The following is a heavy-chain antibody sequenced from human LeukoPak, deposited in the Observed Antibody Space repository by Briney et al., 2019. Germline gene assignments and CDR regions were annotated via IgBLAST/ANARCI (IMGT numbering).Heavy chain of an antibody. Sequence: SETLSLTCTVSGGSISSSSYYWGWIRQPPGKGLEWIGYIYYSGSTNYNPSLKSRVTISVDTSKNQFSLKLSSVTAADTAVYYCARHFDAWDFDYWGQGTLVTVSS. V-gene: IGHV4-61*05. CDR2: IYYSGST. CDR1: GGSISSSSYY. D-gene: IGHD3-3*02. J-gene: IGHJ4*02. CDR3: ARHFDAWDFDY.